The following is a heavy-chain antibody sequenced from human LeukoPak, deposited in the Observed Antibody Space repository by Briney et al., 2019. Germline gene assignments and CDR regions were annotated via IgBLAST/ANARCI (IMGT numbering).Heavy chain of an antibody. J-gene: IGHJ3*02. CDR3: ASGHARITMIVVVIFDAFDI. V-gene: IGHV4-39*01. Sequence: PSETLSLTCTVSGGSISSSSYYWGWIRHPPGKGLEWIGSIYYSGSTYYNPSLKSRVPISVDTSKNQFSLKLSSVTAADTAVYYCASGHARITMIVVVIFDAFDIWGQGTMVTVSS. D-gene: IGHD3-22*01. CDR2: IYYSGST. CDR1: GGSISSSSYY.